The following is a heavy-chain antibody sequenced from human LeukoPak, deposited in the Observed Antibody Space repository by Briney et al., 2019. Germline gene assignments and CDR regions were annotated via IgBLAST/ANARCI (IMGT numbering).Heavy chain of an antibody. D-gene: IGHD6-19*01. V-gene: IGHV3-7*04. Sequence: GGPLRLSCAASGFTFSSYWMSWVRQAPGKGLEWVAHIKQDGSEKYYVDSVKGRFTISRDNAKNSLYLQMNSLRAEDTAVYYCARASSIAVADYFDYWGQGTLVTVSS. CDR2: IKQDGSEK. CDR1: GFTFSSYW. J-gene: IGHJ4*02. CDR3: ARASSIAVADYFDY.